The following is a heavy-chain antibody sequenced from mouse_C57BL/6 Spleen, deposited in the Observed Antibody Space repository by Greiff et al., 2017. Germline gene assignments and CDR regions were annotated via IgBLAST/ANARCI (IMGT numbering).Heavy chain of an antibody. CDR1: GYSIPSGYY. V-gene: IGHV3-6*01. D-gene: IGHD2-10*01. CDR2: ISYDGSN. CDR3: ARVLQYFDY. Sequence: DVQLQESGPGLVKPSQSLSLTCSVTGYSIPSGYYWNWIRQFPGNKLEWMGYISYDGSNNYNPSLKNRISITRDTSKNQFFLKLNSVTTEDTATYYCARVLQYFDYWGQGTTLTVSS. J-gene: IGHJ2*01.